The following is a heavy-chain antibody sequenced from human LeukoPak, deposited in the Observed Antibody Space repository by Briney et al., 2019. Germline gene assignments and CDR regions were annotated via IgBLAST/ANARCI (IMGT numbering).Heavy chain of an antibody. CDR3: AKPVTGSIFDY. CDR1: GFSFTDFD. D-gene: IGHD6-19*01. CDR2: TTHSGITT. Sequence: GGSLRLSRTASGFSFTDFDMNWVRQAPGKGLEWVSHTTHSGITTHYADSVKGRFTISRDNSKSTLYLQMNSLRAEDTAVYYCAKPVTGSIFDYWGRGTLVTVSS. V-gene: IGHV3-23*01. J-gene: IGHJ4*02.